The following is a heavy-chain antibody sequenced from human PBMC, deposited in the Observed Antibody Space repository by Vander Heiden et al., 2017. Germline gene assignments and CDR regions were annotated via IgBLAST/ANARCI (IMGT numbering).Heavy chain of an antibody. CDR3: AKNRRRGSSGSYSPDFDY. CDR2: ISYDGRNK. CDR1: GFTFSSYG. D-gene: IGHD3-22*01. J-gene: IGHJ4*02. Sequence: QAQLVEPGGGVVQPGRSLRLPCAASGFTFSSYGMHWVRQAAGKGLEWVAVISYDGRNKYYADSVKGRFTISRDNSKNTLYLQMNSLRAEDTAVYYCAKNRRRGSSGSYSPDFDYWGQGTLVTVAS. V-gene: IGHV3-30*18.